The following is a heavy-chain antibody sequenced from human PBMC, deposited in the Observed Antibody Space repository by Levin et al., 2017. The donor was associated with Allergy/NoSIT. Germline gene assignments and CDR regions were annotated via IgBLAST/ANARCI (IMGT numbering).Heavy chain of an antibody. J-gene: IGHJ4*02. CDR1: GGSFSGYY. CDR3: ARGADYADY. D-gene: IGHD4-17*01. V-gene: IGHV4-34*01. Sequence: RSSETLSLTCAVYGGSFSGYYWSWIRQSPGKGLEWIGEINHSGSTNYNPSLKSRVTISVDTSKNKFSLKLSSVTAADTAVYYCARGADYADYWGQGTLVTVSS. CDR2: INHSGST.